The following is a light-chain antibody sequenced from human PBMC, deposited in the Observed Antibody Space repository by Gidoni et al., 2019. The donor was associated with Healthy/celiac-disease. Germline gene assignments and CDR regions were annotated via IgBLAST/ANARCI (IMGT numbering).Light chain of an antibody. CDR1: QDISHY. Sequence: DIQMTQSPSSLSASVGDRVTITCQASQDISHYLTWHQQKPGKAPQLLIYDASKLETGVPSMFSGSGSGTDFTFNISSLQPEYIATYYCQQYDNLYTFGQGTRLEIK. J-gene: IGKJ5*01. CDR3: QQYDNLYT. CDR2: DAS. V-gene: IGKV1-33*01.